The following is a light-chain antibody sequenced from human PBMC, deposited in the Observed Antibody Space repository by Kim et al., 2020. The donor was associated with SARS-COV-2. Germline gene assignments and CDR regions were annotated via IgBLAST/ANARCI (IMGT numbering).Light chain of an antibody. CDR3: QSYDSSLSGSV. Sequence: RVTISCTGSSSNIGAGYDVHWYQQLPGTAPKLLIYGNSNRPSGVPDRFSGSKSGTSASLAITGLQAEDEADYYGQSYDSSLSGSVFGGGTQLTVL. V-gene: IGLV1-40*01. CDR1: SSNIGAGYD. J-gene: IGLJ3*02. CDR2: GNS.